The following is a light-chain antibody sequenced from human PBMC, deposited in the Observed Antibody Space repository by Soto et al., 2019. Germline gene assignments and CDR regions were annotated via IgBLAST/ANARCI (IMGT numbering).Light chain of an antibody. Sequence: EIVMTQSPATLSVSQGERATLSCRASQSINDNLAWYQQKPGQAPRLLMFRTSTRATSFPARFSAGGSGTDFNLTISSLQSEDFAIYHCQQYNNWPRATFGGGTKVDIK. CDR1: QSINDN. V-gene: IGKV3-15*01. J-gene: IGKJ4*01. CDR3: QQYNNWPRAT. CDR2: RTS.